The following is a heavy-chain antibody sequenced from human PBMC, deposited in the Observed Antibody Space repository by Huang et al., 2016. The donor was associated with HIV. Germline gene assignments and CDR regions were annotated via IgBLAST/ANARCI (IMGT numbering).Heavy chain of an antibody. CDR1: GGTFSKYA. V-gene: IGHV1-69*13. D-gene: IGHD4-17*01. J-gene: IGHJ4*02. CDR3: ARGQLGSYGDYDVLY. Sequence: QVQLVQSGAEVKTPGSSVKVSCKASGGTFSKYALSWVRQAPGQGLEWMGGIIPMFGTPNYARKFQGRVTITADDSTSTTYVEGSSLRSEDTALYYCARGQLGSYGDYDVLYWGQGTLVTVSS. CDR2: IIPMFGTP.